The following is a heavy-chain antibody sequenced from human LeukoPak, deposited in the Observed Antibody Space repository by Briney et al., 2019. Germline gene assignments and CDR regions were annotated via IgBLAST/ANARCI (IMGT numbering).Heavy chain of an antibody. CDR1: GFTVSSNY. Sequence: SGGSLRLSCAASGFTVSSNYMSWVRQAPGKGLEWVSVIYSGGSTYYADSVKGRFTISRDNSKNTLYLQMNSLRAEDTAVYYCERDPPPGVGATVNFDYWGQGTLVTVSS. CDR3: ERDPPPGVGATVNFDY. D-gene: IGHD1-26*01. CDR2: IYSGGST. J-gene: IGHJ4*02. V-gene: IGHV3-53*01.